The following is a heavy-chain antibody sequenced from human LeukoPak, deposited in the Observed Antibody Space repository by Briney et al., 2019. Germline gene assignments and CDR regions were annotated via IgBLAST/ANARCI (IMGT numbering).Heavy chain of an antibody. D-gene: IGHD3-3*01. Sequence: SETLSLTCTVSGGSISSYYWSWIRQPPGKGLAWIGYIYYSGSTNYNPSLKSRVTISVDTSKNQFSLKLSSVTAADTAVYYCARVESYYDFWSGYYFDAFDIWGQGTMVTVSS. V-gene: IGHV4-59*01. CDR3: ARVESYYDFWSGYYFDAFDI. CDR2: IYYSGST. J-gene: IGHJ3*02. CDR1: GGSISSYY.